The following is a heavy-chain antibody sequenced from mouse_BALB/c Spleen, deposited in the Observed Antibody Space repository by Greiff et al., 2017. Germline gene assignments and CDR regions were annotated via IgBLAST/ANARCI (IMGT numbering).Heavy chain of an antibody. CDR3: ARWLTWFAY. J-gene: IGHJ3*01. D-gene: IGHD1-2*01. CDR2: INPSTGYT. Sequence: VQLHQSGAELAKPGASVKMSCKASGYTFTSYWMHWVKQRPGQGLEWIGYINPSTGYTEYNQKFKDKATLTADKSSSTAYMQLSSLTSEDSAVYYSARWLTWFAYWGQGTLVTVSA. V-gene: IGHV1-7*01. CDR1: GYTFTSYW.